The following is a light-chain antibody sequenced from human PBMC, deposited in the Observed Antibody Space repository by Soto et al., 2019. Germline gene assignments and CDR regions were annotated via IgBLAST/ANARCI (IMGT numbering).Light chain of an antibody. Sequence: QSALELAPSASGSPGQSFPISCTGTSSDVGAYNYVSWYQQHPGKAPKLILYEVNQRPSGVPDRFSGSKSGNTASLTVSGLQAEAEADYYCRSYIASNNLRVFGTGTKVTV. CDR1: SSDVGAYNY. CDR2: EVN. CDR3: RSYIASNNLRV. V-gene: IGLV2-8*01. J-gene: IGLJ1*01.